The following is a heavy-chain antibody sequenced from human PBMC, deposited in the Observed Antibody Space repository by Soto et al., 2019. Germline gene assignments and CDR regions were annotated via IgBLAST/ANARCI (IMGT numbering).Heavy chain of an antibody. CDR3: APLKENGGNDGGYDP. V-gene: IGHV2-5*02. Sequence: SGPTLVNPTQTLTLTCSFSGFSLTNKGVGEGWIRQPPRKALEWLGIIYWDDDKRYRPSLNNRLTITKDTSKNRAVQTITNVNTGDTATYYCAPLKENGGNDGGYDPWGRGTLVTVS. J-gene: IGHJ5*02. CDR2: IYWDDDK. CDR1: GFSLTNKGVG. D-gene: IGHD5-12*01.